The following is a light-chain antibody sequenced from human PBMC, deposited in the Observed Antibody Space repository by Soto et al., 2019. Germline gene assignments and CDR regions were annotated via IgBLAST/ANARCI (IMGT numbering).Light chain of an antibody. CDR2: KAS. J-gene: IGKJ2*01. V-gene: IGKV1-5*03. Sequence: DIQMTQSPSTLSASVGDRVTITCRASQSISSWLAWYQQKPGKAPKLLIYKASSLESGVPSRLSGSGSGTEFTLSVSSLQPDDFATYYCQQYNSYPNTFGQGTRLEIK. CDR3: QQYNSYPNT. CDR1: QSISSW.